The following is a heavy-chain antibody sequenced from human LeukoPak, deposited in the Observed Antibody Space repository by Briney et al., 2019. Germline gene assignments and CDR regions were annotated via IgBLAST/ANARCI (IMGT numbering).Heavy chain of an antibody. J-gene: IGHJ4*02. V-gene: IGHV1-18*01. Sequence: ASVKVSCMASGYTFTSYGISWVRQAPGQGLEWMGWISAYNGNTNYAQKLQGRVTMTTDTSTSTAYMELRSLRSDDTAVYYCARADYGDYLYYFDYWGQGTLVTVSS. CDR3: ARADYGDYLYYFDY. CDR2: ISAYNGNT. D-gene: IGHD4-17*01. CDR1: GYTFTSYG.